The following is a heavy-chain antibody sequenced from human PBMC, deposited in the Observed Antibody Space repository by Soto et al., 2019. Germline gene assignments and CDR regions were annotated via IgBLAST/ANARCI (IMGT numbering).Heavy chain of an antibody. J-gene: IGHJ3*02. CDR3: ASSWEGGSYGAFDI. V-gene: IGHV1-69*04. CDR1: GGTFSSYA. D-gene: IGHD1-26*01. CDR2: IIPILGIA. Sequence: ASVKVSCKASGGTFSSYAISWVRQAPGQGLEWMGRIIPILGIANYAQKFQGRVTITADKSTSTAYMELSSLRSEDTAVYYCASSWEGGSYGAFDIWGQGTMVTVSS.